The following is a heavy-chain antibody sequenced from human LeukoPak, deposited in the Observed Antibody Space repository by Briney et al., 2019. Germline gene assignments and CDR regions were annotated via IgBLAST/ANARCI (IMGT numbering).Heavy chain of an antibody. Sequence: GGSLRLSCAASGFTFSNYWMSWLRQAPGRGLEWVANIKPDGNEKYFVDSVRGRFTISRDNAKNSLYLQMNSLRAEDTAVYFCARDLSGPTFYWGQGTLVTVSS. CDR3: ARDLSGPTFY. D-gene: IGHD3-16*01. V-gene: IGHV3-7*01. J-gene: IGHJ4*02. CDR1: GFTFSNYW. CDR2: IKPDGNEK.